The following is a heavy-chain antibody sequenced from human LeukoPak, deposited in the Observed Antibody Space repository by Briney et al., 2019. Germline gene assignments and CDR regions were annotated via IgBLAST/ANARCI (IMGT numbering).Heavy chain of an antibody. V-gene: IGHV3-11*01. CDR3: AKDRVASGSSSDYYYGMDV. CDR1: GFTFSSYW. D-gene: IGHD6-6*01. Sequence: GGSLRLSCAASGFTFSSYWMSWIRQAPGKGLEWVSYISSSGSTIYYADSVKGRFTISRDNAKNSLYLQMNSLRAEDTALYYCAKDRVASGSSSDYYYGMDVWGQGTTVTVSS. J-gene: IGHJ6*02. CDR2: ISSSGSTI.